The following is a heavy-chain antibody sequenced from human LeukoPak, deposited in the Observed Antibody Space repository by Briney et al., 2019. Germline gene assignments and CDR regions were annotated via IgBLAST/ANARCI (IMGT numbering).Heavy chain of an antibody. CDR1: GFSFSVHY. CDR3: ALLAVASDFDY. Sequence: GGSLRLSCAASGFSFSVHYMSWVRQAPGKGLEWVSYISGSGNIMDYADFVKGRFTISRDNAKNSLYLQMNSLRVEDTAVYYCALLAVASDFDYWGQGALVTVSS. V-gene: IGHV3-11*04. D-gene: IGHD6-19*01. CDR2: ISGSGNIM. J-gene: IGHJ4*02.